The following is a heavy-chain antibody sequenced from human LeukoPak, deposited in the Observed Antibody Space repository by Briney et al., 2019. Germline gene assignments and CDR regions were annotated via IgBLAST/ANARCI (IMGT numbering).Heavy chain of an antibody. J-gene: IGHJ4*02. Sequence: GGSLRLSCAASGFTFSKAWMSWVRQAPGKGLEWVGQIKSKTDGGTTDYAAPVKGRFTISRDDSKNTLYLQMNSLKTEDTAVYYCTTVHYYGSGTYDYWGQGTLVTVSS. CDR2: IKSKTDGGTT. V-gene: IGHV3-15*01. D-gene: IGHD3-10*01. CDR1: GFTFSKAW. CDR3: TTVHYYGSGTYDY.